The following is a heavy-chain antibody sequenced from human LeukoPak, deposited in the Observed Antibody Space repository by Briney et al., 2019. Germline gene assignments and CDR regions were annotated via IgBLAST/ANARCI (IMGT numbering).Heavy chain of an antibody. CDR3: IVAATGRGGFDY. CDR2: ISGAGSII. J-gene: IGHJ4*02. CDR1: GFSFGDYY. D-gene: IGHD6-13*01. V-gene: IGHV3-11*04. Sequence: GGSLRLSCAASGFSFGDYYMSWIRQAPGKGLELVSYISGAGSIIYNIDSVKGRFTISRDNAKNSLYLQMNSLRAEDTAVYYCIVAATGRGGFDYWGQGTLATVSS.